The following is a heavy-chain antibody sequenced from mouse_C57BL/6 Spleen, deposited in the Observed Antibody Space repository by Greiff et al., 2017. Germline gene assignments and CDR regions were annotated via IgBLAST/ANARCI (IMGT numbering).Heavy chain of an antibody. CDR3: AVLEDFDY. CDR1: GFTFSSYG. V-gene: IGHV5-6*01. Sequence: EVQLVESGGDLVKPGASLKLSCAASGFTFSSYGMSWVRQTPDKGLEWVATISSGCSYTYYTDSVKGRFTISRDNTTNTLYLQMSSLQAEDTAMYDCAVLEDFDYWGQGTTLTVSS. J-gene: IGHJ2*01. CDR2: ISSGCSYT.